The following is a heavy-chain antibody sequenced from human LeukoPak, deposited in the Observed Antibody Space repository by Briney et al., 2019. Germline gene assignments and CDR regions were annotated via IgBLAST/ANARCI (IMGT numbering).Heavy chain of an antibody. CDR1: GGSVSDYY. V-gene: IGHV4-59*02. CDR2: IYYTGST. Sequence: SETLFLTCTISGGSVSDYYWSWIRQSPGKGLKWIGYIYYTGSTTYNPSLKSRVTISADTSKNQFSLKLSSVTAADTAVYYCASRKLGNDYWGQGTLVTVSS. D-gene: IGHD7-27*01. CDR3: ASRKLGNDY. J-gene: IGHJ4*02.